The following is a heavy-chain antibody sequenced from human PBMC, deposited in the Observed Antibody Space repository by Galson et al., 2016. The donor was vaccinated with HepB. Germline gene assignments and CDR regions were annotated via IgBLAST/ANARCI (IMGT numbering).Heavy chain of an antibody. CDR2: IIPIFGIP. J-gene: IGHJ3*02. CDR3: ARITNQFCKGGSCYSAASDI. V-gene: IGHV1-69*13. Sequence: SVKVSCKGSGGTFSTYAINWVRQAPGQGLEWMGEIIPIFGIPKFAQKFQGRVTITADDSTSTAYMELSGLRSQDTAVYYCARITNQFCKGGSCYSAASDIWGPGTMVTVSS. CDR1: GGTFSTYA. D-gene: IGHD2-15*01.